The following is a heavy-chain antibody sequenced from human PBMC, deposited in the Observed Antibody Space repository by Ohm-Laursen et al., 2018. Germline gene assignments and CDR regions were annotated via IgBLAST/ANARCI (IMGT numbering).Heavy chain of an antibody. V-gene: IGHV3-7*01. CDR1: GFTMRNYW. Sequence: SLRLSCAASGFTMRNYWMSWVRQAPGKGLEWVANIKPDASEEHYVDSVKGRFTISRDNAKNTLYLQMNSLRAEDTAVYYCARGSLNGLDVWGQGTTVTVSS. CDR2: IKPDASEE. CDR3: ARGSLNGLDV. J-gene: IGHJ6*02. D-gene: IGHD3-16*01.